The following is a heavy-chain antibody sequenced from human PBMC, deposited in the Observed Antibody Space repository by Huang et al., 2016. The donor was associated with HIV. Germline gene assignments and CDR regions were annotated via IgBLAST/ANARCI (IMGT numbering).Heavy chain of an antibody. J-gene: IGHJ3*01. CDR3: ACDPFIKAFDL. CDR2: IREDIGQK. V-gene: IGHV3-7*01. CDR1: EFSFSTYW. Sequence: EVQLVESGGGLVQPGGSLRFSCVASEFSFSTYWMMWLRQVQGKGLGGVASIREDIGQKDYLDAVQGRFIISRDNPKNSLYLQMNNVRAEDAGVYYCACDPFIKAFDLWGQGTLVTVSS.